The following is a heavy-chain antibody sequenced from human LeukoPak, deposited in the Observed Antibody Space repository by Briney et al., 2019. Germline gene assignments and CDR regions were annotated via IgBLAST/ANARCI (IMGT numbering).Heavy chain of an antibody. V-gene: IGHV4-59*08. J-gene: IGHJ6*02. CDR1: RGSVKTYS. CDR2: VSYSGAA. CDR3: ARHPVGPGGLDV. Sequence: PSETLSLTCTVSRGSVKTYSWSWVRQPPGKGLEWIGYVSYSGAANYNPSLKSRVTISVDTSKNQFSLKLSSVTAADTAVYYCARHPVGPGGLDVWGQGTTVTVSS.